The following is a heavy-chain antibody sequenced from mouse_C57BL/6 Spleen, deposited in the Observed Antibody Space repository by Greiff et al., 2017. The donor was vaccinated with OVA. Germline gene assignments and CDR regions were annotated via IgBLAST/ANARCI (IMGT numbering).Heavy chain of an antibody. CDR2: ISYDGSN. V-gene: IGHV3-6*01. CDR3: ARETYYRGYFDV. CDR1: GYSITSGYY. J-gene: IGHJ1*03. Sequence: EVQLQESGPGLVKPSQSLSLTCSVTGYSITSGYYWNWIRQFPGNKLEWMGYISYDGSNNYNPSLKNRISITRDTSKNQFFLKLNSVTTEDTATYYCARETYYRGYFDVWGTGTTVTVSS. D-gene: IGHD2-14*01.